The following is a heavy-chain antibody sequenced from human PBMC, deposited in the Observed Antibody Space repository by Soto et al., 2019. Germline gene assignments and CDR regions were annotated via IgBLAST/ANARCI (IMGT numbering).Heavy chain of an antibody. CDR1: GGTFSSYA. Sequence: QVQLVQSGAEVKKPGSSVKVSCKASGGTFSSYAISWVRQAPGQGLEWMGGIIPIFGTANYAQKFQGRVTITADESTSTAYMELSSLRSEDTAVYYCARNTERFSVPAAKGGYYYYGMDVWGQGTTVTVSS. V-gene: IGHV1-69*01. J-gene: IGHJ6*02. D-gene: IGHD2-2*01. CDR3: ARNTERFSVPAAKGGYYYYGMDV. CDR2: IIPIFGTA.